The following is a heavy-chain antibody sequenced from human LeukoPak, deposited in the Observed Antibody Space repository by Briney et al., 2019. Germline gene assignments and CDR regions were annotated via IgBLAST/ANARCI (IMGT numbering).Heavy chain of an antibody. CDR1: GYTPTISG. Sequence: ASVRVSSKASGYTPTISGISWVRQAPGQRLEWVGWISAYNGNTNYAQKFQGRVTMTTDTSTSTAYMELRSLGSDDTAVYYCARLESELEGFWFDPWGQGTLVTVSS. D-gene: IGHD1-1*01. CDR3: ARLESELEGFWFDP. J-gene: IGHJ5*02. CDR2: ISAYNGNT. V-gene: IGHV1-18*01.